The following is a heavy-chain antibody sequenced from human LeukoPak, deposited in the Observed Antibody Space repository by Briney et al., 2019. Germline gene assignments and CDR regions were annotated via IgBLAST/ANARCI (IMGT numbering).Heavy chain of an antibody. CDR2: ISDDGGNK. CDR1: GFTFSSYG. D-gene: IGHD6-19*01. J-gene: IGHJ4*02. CDR3: AKGDSGWYDY. Sequence: GRSLRVSCAASGFTFSSYGMHWVRQAPGKGLEWVALISDDGGNKFYAQSVKGRLTISRDNSMNTLFLQMNSLRAEDTAVYYCAKGDSGWYDYWGQGTLVTVSS. V-gene: IGHV3-30*18.